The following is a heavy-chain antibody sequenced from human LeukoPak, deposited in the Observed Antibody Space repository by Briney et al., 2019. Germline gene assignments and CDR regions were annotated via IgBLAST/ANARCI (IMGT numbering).Heavy chain of an antibody. V-gene: IGHV3-7*01. J-gene: IGHJ6*02. D-gene: IGHD2-8*01. CDR3: ARGGRESDLWCYYYYYGMDV. Sequence: GGSLRLSCAASGFTFSSYWMSWVRQAPGKGLEWVANIKQDGSEKYYVDSVKGRFTISRDNAKNSLYLQMNSLRAEDTAVYYCARGGRESDLWCYYYYYGMDVWGQGTTVTVSS. CDR1: GFTFSSYW. CDR2: IKQDGSEK.